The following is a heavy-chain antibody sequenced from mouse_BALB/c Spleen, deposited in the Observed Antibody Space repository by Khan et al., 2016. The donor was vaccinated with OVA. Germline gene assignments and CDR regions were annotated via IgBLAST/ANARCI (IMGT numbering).Heavy chain of an antibody. CDR1: GYSFTGYF. CDR3: ARIYRSDFDY. V-gene: IGHV1-20*02. D-gene: IGHD1-1*01. J-gene: IGHJ2*01. Sequence: VQLQQSGPELVKPGASVKISCKASGYSFTGYFMNWVKQSHGKSLEWIGRINPHIGETFYNQKFTGKATLTVDESSSTAHMELRSLASEDSAVYYCARIYRSDFDYWGLGTTLTVSS. CDR2: INPHIGET.